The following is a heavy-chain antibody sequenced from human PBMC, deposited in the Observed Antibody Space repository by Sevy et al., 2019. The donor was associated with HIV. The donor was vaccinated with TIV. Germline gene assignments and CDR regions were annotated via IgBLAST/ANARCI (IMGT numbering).Heavy chain of an antibody. D-gene: IGHD3-22*01. CDR3: ARENTMIEEPGWFEP. CDR2: ISRSGSTI. CDR1: GFTFSDYY. V-gene: IGHV3-11*01. Sequence: GGSLRLSCAASGFTFSDYYMSWIRQAPGKGLEWVSYISRSGSTINYADSVKGRFTISRDNAKNSLYLQINSLRAEDTAVYYYARENTMIEEPGWFEPWGQGTLVTVSS. J-gene: IGHJ5*02.